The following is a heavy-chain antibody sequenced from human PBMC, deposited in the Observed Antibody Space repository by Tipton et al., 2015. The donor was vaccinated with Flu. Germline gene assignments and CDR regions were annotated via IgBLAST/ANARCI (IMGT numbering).Heavy chain of an antibody. J-gene: IGHJ6*02. CDR2: IGSAGDT. CDR1: GFTFSSYD. CDR3: TRGPLPDSNWYNGMDV. D-gene: IGHD6-13*01. Sequence: QLVQSGGGVVQPGGSLRLSCEASGFTFSSYDMHWVRQVPGKTLEWVSGIGSAGDTHYVDSVKGRFTISRDNAKNSLYLQMNSLRAGDTAVYYCTRGPLPDSNWYNGMDVWGQGTTVTVSS. V-gene: IGHV3-13*01.